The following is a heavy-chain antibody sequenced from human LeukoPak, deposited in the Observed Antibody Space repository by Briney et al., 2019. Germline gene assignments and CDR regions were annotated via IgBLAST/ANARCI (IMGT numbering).Heavy chain of an antibody. CDR2: INHSGST. Sequence: SETLSPTCAVYGGSFSGYCWSWIRQPRGNWLEWIGEINHSGSTNYNPSLKSRVTISVDTSKNQFSLKLSSVTAADTAVYYCARGSGRWLQLGYWGQGTLVTVSS. CDR3: ARGSGRWLQLGY. D-gene: IGHD5-24*01. CDR1: GGSFSGYC. V-gene: IGHV4-34*01. J-gene: IGHJ4*02.